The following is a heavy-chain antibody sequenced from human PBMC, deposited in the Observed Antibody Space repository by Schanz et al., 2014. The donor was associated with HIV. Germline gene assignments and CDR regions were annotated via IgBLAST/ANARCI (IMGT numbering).Heavy chain of an antibody. J-gene: IGHJ4*02. V-gene: IGHV3-23*01. CDR2: ISGSGGST. Sequence: EVQLLESGGGLVQPGGSLRISCVASGFSFLRYEMSWVRQAPGKGLEWVSAISGSGGSTYYAESVKGRFTIPRDNSKNTLYLQMTTLRTEDTAVYYCAKPEYDSRGNSQSHFDSWGQGTLVTVSS. CDR3: AKPEYDSRGNSQSHFDS. D-gene: IGHD3-22*01. CDR1: GFSFLRYE.